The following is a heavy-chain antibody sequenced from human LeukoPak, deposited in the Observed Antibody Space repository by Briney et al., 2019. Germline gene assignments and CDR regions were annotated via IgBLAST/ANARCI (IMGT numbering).Heavy chain of an antibody. CDR3: ASPYYYDSSGYYSDAFDI. CDR1: GYTFTGYY. Sequence: GASVTVSCKASGYTFTGYYMHWVRQAPGKGLEWMGWINPNSGGTNYAQKFQGRVPMTRGTSICTAYMELSRLRSDDTAVYYCASPYYYDSSGYYSDAFDIWGQGTMVTVSS. J-gene: IGHJ3*02. CDR2: INPNSGGT. V-gene: IGHV1-2*02. D-gene: IGHD3-22*01.